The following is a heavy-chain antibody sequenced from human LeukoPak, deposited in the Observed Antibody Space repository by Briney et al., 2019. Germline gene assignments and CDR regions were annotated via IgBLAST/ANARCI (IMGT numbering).Heavy chain of an antibody. Sequence: PGGSLRLSCAASGFTFSSYAMSWVRQAPGNGLEWVSAISGSGGSTYYADSVKGRFTISRDNSKNTLYLQMNSLRAEDTAVYYCAKGVSGSYYHSYYYYGMDVWGQGTTVTVSS. CDR2: ISGSGGST. D-gene: IGHD3-10*01. V-gene: IGHV3-23*01. CDR3: AKGVSGSYYHSYYYYGMDV. CDR1: GFTFSSYA. J-gene: IGHJ6*02.